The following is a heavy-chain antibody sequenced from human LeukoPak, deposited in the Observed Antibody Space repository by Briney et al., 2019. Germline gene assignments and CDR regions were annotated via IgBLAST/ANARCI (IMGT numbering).Heavy chain of an antibody. V-gene: IGHV3-30-3*01. CDR1: GFTFSNYA. D-gene: IGHD1-1*01. J-gene: IGHJ4*02. CDR3: SKGQELDDGVLES. CDR2: ISYDGSNK. Sequence: GGSLRLSCAASGFTFSNYAMHWVRQAPGKGLEWVAVISYDGSNKYYADSVKGRFTISRDSSKNTLYLEMNSLSAEDTAIYYCSKGQELDDGVLESWGRGTLVTVSS.